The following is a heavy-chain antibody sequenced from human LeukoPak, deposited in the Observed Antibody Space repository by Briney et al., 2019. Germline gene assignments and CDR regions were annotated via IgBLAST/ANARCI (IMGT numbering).Heavy chain of an antibody. J-gene: IGHJ4*02. V-gene: IGHV3-48*04. Sequence: GGSLRLSCAASGFTFGSFGMNWVRQAPGRGLEWVSYISSSSSTIYYADSVKGRFTISRDNAKNSLYLQMNSLRAEDTAVYYCARESIAAADDYWGQGTLVTVSS. D-gene: IGHD6-13*01. CDR1: GFTFGSFG. CDR3: ARESIAAADDY. CDR2: ISSSSSTI.